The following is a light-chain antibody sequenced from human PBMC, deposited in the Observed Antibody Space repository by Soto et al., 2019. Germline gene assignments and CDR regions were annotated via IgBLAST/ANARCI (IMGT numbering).Light chain of an antibody. V-gene: IGKV1-39*01. J-gene: IGKJ2*01. CDR3: QQTHSTPPYT. CDR1: QSINIH. Sequence: DVQMTQSPSSLSASVGDRVTITCRASQSINIHLNWYQQRPGKVPRLLVYAASNLQSGVPSRFSGSGSETDFTLTITSLQPEDFATYYCQQTHSTPPYTFGPGTKLEFK. CDR2: AAS.